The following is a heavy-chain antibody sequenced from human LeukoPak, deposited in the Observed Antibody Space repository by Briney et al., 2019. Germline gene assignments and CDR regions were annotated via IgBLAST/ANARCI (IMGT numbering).Heavy chain of an antibody. CDR1: INTFSDYY. V-gene: IGHV1-2*02. Sequence: GASVKVSCKAPINTFSDYYLHWVRQAPGQGLEWMGWINSNRGDTNYAQKFQGRVTMTRDTSINTAYMELSRLSSDDTAIYYCATYQPLLGFEYSFDYWGQGTLVTVSS. D-gene: IGHD2-2*01. J-gene: IGHJ4*02. CDR2: INSNRGDT. CDR3: ATYQPLLGFEYSFDY.